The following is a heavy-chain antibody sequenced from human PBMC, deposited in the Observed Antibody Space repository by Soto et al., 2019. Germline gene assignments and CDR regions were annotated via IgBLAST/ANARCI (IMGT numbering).Heavy chain of an antibody. CDR1: GYTFTSYD. J-gene: IGHJ3*02. CDR3: ATGVRYYDILTGYYYYAFDI. V-gene: IGHV1-8*01. D-gene: IGHD3-9*01. Sequence: ASVKVFCKASGYTFTSYDINWVRQATGQGLEWMGWMNPNSGNTGYAQKFQGRVTMTRNTSISTAYMELSSLRSEDTAVYYCATGVRYYDILTGYYYYAFDIWGQGTMVTVSS. CDR2: MNPNSGNT.